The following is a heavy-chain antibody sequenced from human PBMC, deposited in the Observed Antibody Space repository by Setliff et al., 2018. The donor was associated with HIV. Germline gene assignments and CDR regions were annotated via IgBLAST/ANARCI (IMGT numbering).Heavy chain of an antibody. Sequence: SETLSLTCTVPGGSISPTNYYWGWIRQPPGKGLEWTGSIYYSGSTYYKSSLKNRVTISVDTSKNHFSLKVNFVTAADTAVYYGATLQCSGGQHGIEYWGQGTLV. V-gene: IGHV4-39*01. CDR3: ATLQCSGGQHGIEY. CDR1: GGSISPTNYY. D-gene: IGHD6-19*01. J-gene: IGHJ4*02. CDR2: IYYSGST.